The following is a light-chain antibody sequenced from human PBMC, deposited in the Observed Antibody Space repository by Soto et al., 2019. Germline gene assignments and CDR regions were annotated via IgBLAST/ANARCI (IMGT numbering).Light chain of an antibody. CDR2: GAS. CDR1: QGISNY. Sequence: MTQSPSSLSASVGDRVTITCRASQGISNYLAWYQQKPGQAPRLLIYGASTRATGIPARFSGSGSGTEFTLTISSLQSEDFAVYYCQQYNNWPPGATFGPGTKVDIK. J-gene: IGKJ3*01. V-gene: IGKV3-15*01. CDR3: QQYNNWPPGAT.